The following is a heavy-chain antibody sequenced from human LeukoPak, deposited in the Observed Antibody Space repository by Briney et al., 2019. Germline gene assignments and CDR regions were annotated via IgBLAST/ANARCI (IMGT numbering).Heavy chain of an antibody. CDR1: GFTFSNYP. CDR2: IKQDGSEK. V-gene: IGHV3-7*01. D-gene: IGHD6-6*01. J-gene: IGHJ6*03. CDR3: ARENSSSPTGLYYYYYMDV. Sequence: GGSLRLSCAAAGFTFSNYPMSWVRQAPGKGLEWVANIKQDGSEKYYVGSVKGRFTISRDNAKNSLYLQMNSLRAEDTAVYYCARENSSSPTGLYYYYYMDVWGKGTTVTVSS.